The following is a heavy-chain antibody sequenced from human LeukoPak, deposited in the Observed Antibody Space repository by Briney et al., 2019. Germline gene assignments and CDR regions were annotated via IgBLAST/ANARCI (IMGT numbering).Heavy chain of an antibody. V-gene: IGHV3-23*01. CDR1: GFTFSSYA. Sequence: GGSLRLSCAASGFTFSSYAMSWVRQAPGKGLEWVSAISGSGGSTYYADSVKGRFTISRDNAKNSLYLQMNSLRVEDTALYYCAREGHELLWFGELSVGWFDPWGQGTLVTVSS. CDR3: AREGHELLWFGELSVGWFDP. CDR2: ISGSGGST. D-gene: IGHD3-10*01. J-gene: IGHJ5*02.